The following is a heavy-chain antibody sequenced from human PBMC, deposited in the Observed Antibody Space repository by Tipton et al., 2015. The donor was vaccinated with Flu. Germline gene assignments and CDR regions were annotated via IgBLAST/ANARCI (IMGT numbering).Heavy chain of an antibody. D-gene: IGHD5-12*01. CDR1: GGSISSYY. J-gene: IGHJ3*02. CDR2: IYTSGST. V-gene: IGHV4-4*07. CDR3: AGHEYSGYDRSGAFVI. Sequence: TLSLTCTVSGGSISSYYWSWIRQPAGKGLEWIGRIYTSGSTNYNPSLKSRVTMSVDTSKNQFSLKLSSVTAADTAVYYCAGHEYSGYDRSGAFVIWGQGTMVTVSS.